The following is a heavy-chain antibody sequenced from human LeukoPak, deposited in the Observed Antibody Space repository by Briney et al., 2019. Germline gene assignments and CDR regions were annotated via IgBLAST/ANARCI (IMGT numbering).Heavy chain of an antibody. CDR1: GYTFTGYY. D-gene: IGHD3-16*02. Sequence: GASVKVSCKASGYTFTGYYMHWVRQAPGQGLEWVGWINPNSGGTNYAQKFQGRVTMTRDTSISTAYMELSRLRSDDTAVYYCAFLPYDYVWGSYRYPRPYYFDYWGQGTLVTVSS. CDR2: INPNSGGT. J-gene: IGHJ4*02. V-gene: IGHV1-2*02. CDR3: AFLPYDYVWGSYRYPRPYYFDY.